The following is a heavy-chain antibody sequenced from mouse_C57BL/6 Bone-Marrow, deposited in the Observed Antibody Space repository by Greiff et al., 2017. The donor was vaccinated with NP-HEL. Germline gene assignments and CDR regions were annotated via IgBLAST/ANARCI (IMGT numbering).Heavy chain of an antibody. CDR3: ARGPYDYGYAMDY. D-gene: IGHD2-4*01. Sequence: QVQLQQSGPGLVAPSQSLSITCTVSGFSLTSYGVHWVRQPPGKGLEWLVVIWSDGSTTYNSALKSRLSISKDNSKSQVFLKMNSLQTDDTAMYYCARGPYDYGYAMDYWGQGTSVTVSS. V-gene: IGHV2-6*03. CDR1: GFSLTSYG. CDR2: IWSDGST. J-gene: IGHJ4*01.